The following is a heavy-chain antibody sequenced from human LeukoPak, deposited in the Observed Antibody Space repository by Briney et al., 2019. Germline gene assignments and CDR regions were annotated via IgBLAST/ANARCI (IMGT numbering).Heavy chain of an antibody. CDR3: AKDLNVAAACYYFDY. J-gene: IGHJ4*02. CDR2: VANDGRDK. V-gene: IGHV3-30*18. Sequence: QPGGSLRLSCAASGFTFSNYGMHWIRQAPGKGLEWVAVVANDGRDKRYADSVKGRFTISRDNSKNTVYLQMSSLRAEDTAVYYCAKDLNVAAACYYFDYWGQGTLVTVSS. D-gene: IGHD6-13*01. CDR1: GFTFSNYG.